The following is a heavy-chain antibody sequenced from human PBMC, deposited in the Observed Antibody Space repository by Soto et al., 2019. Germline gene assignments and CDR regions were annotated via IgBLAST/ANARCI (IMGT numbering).Heavy chain of an antibody. D-gene: IGHD3-22*01. V-gene: IGHV3-30*18. J-gene: IGHJ6*02. CDR2: ISYDGSNK. CDR3: AKASVVVIFYYYYGMDV. CDR1: GFTFSSYG. Sequence: PGGSLRLSCAASGFTFSSYGMHWVRQAPGKGLEWVAVISYDGSNKYYADSVKGRFTISRDNSKNTLYLQMNSLRAEDTAAYYCAKASVVVIFYYYYGMDVWGQGTTVTVSS.